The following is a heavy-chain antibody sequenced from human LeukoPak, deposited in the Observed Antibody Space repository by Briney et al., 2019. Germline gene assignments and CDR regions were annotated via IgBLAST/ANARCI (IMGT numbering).Heavy chain of an antibody. CDR1: GYTFTSYY. J-gene: IGHJ4*02. V-gene: IGHV1-46*01. CDR3: ARDQEMATISLQWSYFDY. Sequence: ASVKVSCKASGYTFTSYYMYWVRQAPGQGLEWMGIINPSGGSTSYAQKFQGRVTMTRDTSTSTVYMELSSLRSEGTAVYYCARDQEMATISLQWSYFDYWGQGTLVTVSS. CDR2: INPSGGST. D-gene: IGHD5-24*01.